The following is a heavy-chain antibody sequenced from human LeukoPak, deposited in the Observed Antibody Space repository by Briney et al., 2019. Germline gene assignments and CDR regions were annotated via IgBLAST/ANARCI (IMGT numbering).Heavy chain of an antibody. CDR3: ATDYRYCSGGSCYGY. V-gene: IGHV1-24*01. J-gene: IGHJ4*02. CDR1: GYTLTELS. CDR2: FDPEDGET. Sequence: ASVKVSCKVSGYTLTELSMHWVRQAPGKGLEWMGGFDPEDGETIYAQKFQGRVTMTEDTSTDTAYMELGSLRSEDTAVYYCATDYRYCSGGSCYGYWGQGTLVTVSS. D-gene: IGHD2-15*01.